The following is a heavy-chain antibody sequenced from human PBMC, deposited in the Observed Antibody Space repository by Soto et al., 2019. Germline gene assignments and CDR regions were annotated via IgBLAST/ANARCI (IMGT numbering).Heavy chain of an antibody. CDR2: IIVSGGST. D-gene: IGHD5-18*01. Sequence: ASVKVSCKASGYTFASYYMHWVRQAPGQGLEWMGIIIVSGGSTSYAQKFQGRVTMTRDTSTSTAYMELSSLRSEDTAVYYCAAVGGYSYAIQDYYYGMDVWGQGTTVTVSS. CDR1: GYTFASYY. V-gene: IGHV1-46*01. J-gene: IGHJ6*02. CDR3: AAVGGYSYAIQDYYYGMDV.